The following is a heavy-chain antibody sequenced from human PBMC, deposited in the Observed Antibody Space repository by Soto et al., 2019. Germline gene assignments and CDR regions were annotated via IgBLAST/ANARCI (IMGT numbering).Heavy chain of an antibody. J-gene: IGHJ5*01. V-gene: IGHV4-4*07. CDR2: IYTSGST. Sequence: LSLTCTVSGGSISNYYWTWIRQPAGKGLEWIGRIYTSGSTNYNPSLKSRVTMSVDTSKNQFSLKLSSVTAADTALYYCARQTTYSSSWYDYWGHGTLVNVSP. D-gene: IGHD6-13*01. CDR1: GGSISNYY. CDR3: ARQTTYSSSWYDY.